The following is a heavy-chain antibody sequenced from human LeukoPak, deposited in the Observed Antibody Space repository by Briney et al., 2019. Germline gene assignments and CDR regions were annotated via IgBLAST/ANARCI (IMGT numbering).Heavy chain of an antibody. D-gene: IGHD6-19*01. CDR3: ARDSPGSGWDD. J-gene: IGHJ4*02. V-gene: IGHV1-18*01. CDR2: ISTYNGNT. Sequence: ASVKVSCQASGYTFTSYGISWVRQAPGQGLEWMGWISTYNGNTNYAQNLQGRVTMTTDTSTSTAYMELRSLRSDDTAVYYCARDSPGSGWDDWGQGTLVTVSP. CDR1: GYTFTSYG.